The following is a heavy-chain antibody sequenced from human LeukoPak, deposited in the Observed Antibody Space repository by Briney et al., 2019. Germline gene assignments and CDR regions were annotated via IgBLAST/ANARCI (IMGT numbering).Heavy chain of an antibody. V-gene: IGHV3-7*05. CDR2: IKGDGSEK. CDR1: GFSFSTSW. Sequence: GGSLRLSCAASGFSFSTSWMSWVRQAPGKGLEWVANIKGDGSEKQYVDSVMGRFTVSRDNAKNSLYLQMNILRGDDTAVYYCAVEPAAGFDYWGQGTLVTVSS. J-gene: IGHJ4*02. CDR3: AVEPAAGFDY. D-gene: IGHD2-2*01.